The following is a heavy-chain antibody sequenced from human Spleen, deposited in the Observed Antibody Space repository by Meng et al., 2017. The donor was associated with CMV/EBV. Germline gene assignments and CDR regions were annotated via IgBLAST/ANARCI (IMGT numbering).Heavy chain of an antibody. CDR2: INTDGSTK. D-gene: IGHD3-3*01. Sequence: GESLKISCAASGFTFSSYWMSWVRQAPGKGLVWVSHINTDGSTKSYADSVKGRFTISRDNAKSTLYLQMNSLRVEDTAVYYCARDFDFRSGLDYGMDVWGQGTTVTVSS. CDR1: GFTFSSYW. J-gene: IGHJ6*02. CDR3: ARDFDFRSGLDYGMDV. V-gene: IGHV3-74*01.